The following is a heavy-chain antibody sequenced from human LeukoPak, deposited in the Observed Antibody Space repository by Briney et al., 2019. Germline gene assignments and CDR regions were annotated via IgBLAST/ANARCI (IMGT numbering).Heavy chain of an antibody. J-gene: IGHJ4*02. CDR3: ASGEAYYDFWSGYKAFDY. CDR1: GFTFSNYA. V-gene: IGHV3-23*01. Sequence: GGSLRLSCAASGFTFSNYAMSWVSQAPGKGLEWVSAISGSGDSTHYADSVKGRFTISRDNSKNTLYVQMNSLRPEDTAVYYCASGEAYYDFWSGYKAFDYWGQGTLVTVSS. CDR2: ISGSGDST. D-gene: IGHD3-3*01.